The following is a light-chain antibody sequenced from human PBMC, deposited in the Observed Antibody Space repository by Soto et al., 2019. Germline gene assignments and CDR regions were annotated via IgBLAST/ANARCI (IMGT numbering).Light chain of an antibody. Sequence: EIVLTQSPATLSLSPGERATLSCRASQSVYNYLGWYQQKPGQAPRLLIYDTSNRAPGIPARFSGSGSGTDFTLTISSLEPEDFAVYYCQQRSRWPLTFGPGTKVDV. CDR2: DTS. V-gene: IGKV3-11*01. CDR1: QSVYNY. J-gene: IGKJ3*01. CDR3: QQRSRWPLT.